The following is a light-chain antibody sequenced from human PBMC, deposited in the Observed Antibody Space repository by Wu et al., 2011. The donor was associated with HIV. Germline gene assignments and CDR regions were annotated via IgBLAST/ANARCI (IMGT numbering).Light chain of an antibody. CDR1: QGIRDE. CDR3: LQDSTYPRT. V-gene: IGKV1-6*01. J-gene: IGKJ1*01. CDR2: GAS. Sequence: TCRASQGIRDELGWYQQRPGQAPKLLIYGASNLQSGVPSRFSGSGSGTDFALTISSLQPEDFATYYCLQDSTYPRTFGQGTKVEVK.